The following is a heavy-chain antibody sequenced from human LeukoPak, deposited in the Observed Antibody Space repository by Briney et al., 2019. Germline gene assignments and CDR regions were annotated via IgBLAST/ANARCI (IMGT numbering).Heavy chain of an antibody. V-gene: IGHV4-39*07. Sequence: SETLSLTCTVSGGSISNSNYYWGWIRQPPGKGLEWIANIHYIGTTYYNPSLKSRVTMSVDTSKNQFSLKLSSMTAADTAVYYCARAPCSGGSCQYWYFDLWGRGTLVTVSS. CDR3: ARAPCSGGSCQYWYFDL. J-gene: IGHJ2*01. D-gene: IGHD2-15*01. CDR1: GGSISNSNYY. CDR2: IHYIGTT.